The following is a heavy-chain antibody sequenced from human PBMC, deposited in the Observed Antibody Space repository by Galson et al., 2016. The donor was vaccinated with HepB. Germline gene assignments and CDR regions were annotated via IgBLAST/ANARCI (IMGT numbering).Heavy chain of an antibody. CDR2: IWPSDSDS. CDR3: ARLVRYCSNSTTWYPQGPANWFDP. V-gene: IGHV5-51*01. D-gene: IGHD2-2*01. CDR1: EYSFYDHW. Sequence: QSGAAVKKSGESLQIFCKSSEYSFYDHWIAWVRQMPGKGLEWTGLIWPSDSDSRYSPTLQGHVDTAADEATSTAYLQWTSRKASDTPINYCARLVRYCSNSTTWYPQGPANWFDPWGQGTLVFVSS. J-gene: IGHJ5*02.